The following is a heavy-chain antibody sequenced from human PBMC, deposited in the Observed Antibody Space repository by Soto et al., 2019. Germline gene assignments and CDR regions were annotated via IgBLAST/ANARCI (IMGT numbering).Heavy chain of an antibody. CDR1: GFTFSSHG. CDR3: AKGRYTVVTALPEFDF. CDR2: IAYEGINK. V-gene: IGHV3-30*18. Sequence: QVQLVESGGGVVQPGTSLRLSCAASGFTFSSHGMQWVRQTPGKGLEWVAVIAYEGINKYYADSVRGRFTISRDNSKNTVYLQMTSLRPEDTAIYYCAKGRYTVVTALPEFDFWGQRTLVTVSS. D-gene: IGHD2-21*02. J-gene: IGHJ4*02.